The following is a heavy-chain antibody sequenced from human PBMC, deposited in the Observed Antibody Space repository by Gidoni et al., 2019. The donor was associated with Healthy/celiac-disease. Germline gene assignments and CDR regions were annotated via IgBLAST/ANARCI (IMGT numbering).Heavy chain of an antibody. Sequence: QVQLVESGGGLVKPGGSLRLSCAASGFTFSAYYLSWIRQAPGKGLEWVSYISSSSSYTNYADSVKGRFTISRDNAKNSLYLQMNSLRAEDTAVYYCATSLACGGDCYHSGRYGMDVWGQGTTVTVSS. D-gene: IGHD2-21*01. CDR3: ATSLACGGDCYHSGRYGMDV. V-gene: IGHV3-11*06. CDR2: ISSSSSYT. CDR1: GFTFSAYY. J-gene: IGHJ6*02.